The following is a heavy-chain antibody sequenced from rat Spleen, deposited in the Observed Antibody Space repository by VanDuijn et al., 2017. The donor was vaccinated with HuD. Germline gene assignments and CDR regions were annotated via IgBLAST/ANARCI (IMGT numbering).Heavy chain of an antibody. CDR1: GFTFSSYW. J-gene: IGHJ4*01. CDR2: ISYDGSGT. D-gene: IGHD1-5*01. CDR3: ARLYKYRYNWGYVMDA. Sequence: EVQLVETGGGLVQPGRSLKLSCVASGFTFSSYWMYWIRQAPGKGLEWVASISYDGSGTYYRDSVKCRFTISRDNAKSTLYLQMDSLRSEDTATYYCARLYKYRYNWGYVMDAWGQGTSVTVSS. V-gene: IGHV5-58*01.